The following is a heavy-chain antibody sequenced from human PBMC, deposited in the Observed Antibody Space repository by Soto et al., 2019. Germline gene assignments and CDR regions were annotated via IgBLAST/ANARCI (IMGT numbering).Heavy chain of an antibody. Sequence: EVQLMESGGGLVHPGRSLRLSCAASGFTFGDYAIHWVRQAPGKGLEWVSGISWNSGVTVYAASVRGRFTVFRDNARNSVDLQMNSLRREDTGLYYCVKGSNYYGMDVWGQGTTVTVSS. CDR3: VKGSNYYGMDV. CDR1: GFTFGDYA. V-gene: IGHV3-9*01. CDR2: ISWNSGVT. J-gene: IGHJ6*02.